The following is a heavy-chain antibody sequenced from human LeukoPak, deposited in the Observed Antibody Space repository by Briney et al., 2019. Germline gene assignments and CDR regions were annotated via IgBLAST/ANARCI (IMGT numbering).Heavy chain of an antibody. J-gene: IGHJ3*02. V-gene: IGHV6-1*01. Sequence: SQTLSLTCAISGDSVSSNSAAWNWIRQSPSRGLEWLGRTYYRSKWYNDYAVSVKSRITINPDTSKNQFSLQLNSVTPEDTAVYYCARVGLWFGELLSVAFDIWGQGTMVTVSS. CDR1: GDSVSSNSAA. CDR3: ARVGLWFGELLSVAFDI. CDR2: TYYRSKWYN. D-gene: IGHD3-10*01.